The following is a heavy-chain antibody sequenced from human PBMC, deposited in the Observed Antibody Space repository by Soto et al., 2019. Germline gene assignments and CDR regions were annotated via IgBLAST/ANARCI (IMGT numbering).Heavy chain of an antibody. Sequence: SETLSLTCAVYGGSFSGYYWSWIRQPPGKGLEWIGEINHSGSTNYNPSLKSRVTISVDTSKNQFSLKLSSVTAADTAVYYCARGRLLYYGSGSYYNRYYYYGMDVWGQGTTVTVSS. V-gene: IGHV4-34*01. CDR2: INHSGST. J-gene: IGHJ6*02. CDR3: ARGRLLYYGSGSYYNRYYYYGMDV. D-gene: IGHD3-10*01. CDR1: GGSFSGYY.